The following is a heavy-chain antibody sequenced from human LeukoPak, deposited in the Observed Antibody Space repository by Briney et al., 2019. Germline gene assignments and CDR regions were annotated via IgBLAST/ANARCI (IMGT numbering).Heavy chain of an antibody. CDR2: INAYNGNT. V-gene: IGHV1-18*01. Sequence: PSVTVSFKTSGYTFTYYVISWVRPAPAQGLEWMGWINAYNGNTNDAQKFQGRVTMTTDTSTSTAYMELRSLRSEDTAVYYCARGEEPYGYWGQGTLVSVSS. CDR3: ARGEEPYGY. J-gene: IGHJ4*02. D-gene: IGHD4-17*01. CDR1: GYTFTYYV.